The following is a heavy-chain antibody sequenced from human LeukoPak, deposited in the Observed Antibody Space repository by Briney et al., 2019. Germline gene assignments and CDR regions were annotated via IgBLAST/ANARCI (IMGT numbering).Heavy chain of an antibody. CDR2: IWYDGSNK. V-gene: IGHV3-33*01. CDR1: GFTFSSYG. D-gene: IGHD3-22*01. J-gene: IGHJ4*02. Sequence: GRSLRLSCAASGFTFSSYGMHWVRQAPGKGLEWVAVIWYDGSNKYYADSVKGRFTISRDNSKNTLYLQMNSLRAEDTAVYYCARGGDSSGYYYFDYWGQGTLVTVSS. CDR3: ARGGDSSGYYYFDY.